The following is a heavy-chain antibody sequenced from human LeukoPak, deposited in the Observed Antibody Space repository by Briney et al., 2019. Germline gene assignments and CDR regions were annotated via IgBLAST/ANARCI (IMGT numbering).Heavy chain of an antibody. CDR1: GFTFSNFG. Sequence: GSLRLFCSASGFTFSNFGMHWVRQAPGKGLEYVSAISGNGGSTHYADSVKGRFTISRDNSKNTLYLQMTSLKAEDTAVYYCVKEHCSSTSCFYFDYWGQGTLVTVSS. J-gene: IGHJ4*02. V-gene: IGHV3-64D*06. D-gene: IGHD2-2*01. CDR2: ISGNGGST. CDR3: VKEHCSSTSCFYFDY.